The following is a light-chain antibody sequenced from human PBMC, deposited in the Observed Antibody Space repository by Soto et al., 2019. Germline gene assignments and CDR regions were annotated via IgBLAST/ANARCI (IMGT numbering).Light chain of an antibody. CDR3: QHYNNYSPA. Sequence: DVQMTQSPSYLSASVGDRVTITCRASQTISSWLAWYQQKPGKAPKLLIYKASTLKSGVPSRFSGSGSGTEFTLTISSLQPDDFATYYCQHYNNYSPAFGQGTKVDIK. CDR2: KAS. V-gene: IGKV1-5*03. J-gene: IGKJ1*01. CDR1: QTISSW.